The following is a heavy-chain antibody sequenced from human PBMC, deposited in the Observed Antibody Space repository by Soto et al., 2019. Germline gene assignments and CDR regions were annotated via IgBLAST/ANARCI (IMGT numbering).Heavy chain of an antibody. CDR3: AAGFPPGERLPC. CDR2: FDPEEGNT. J-gene: IGHJ4*01. CDR1: GHTLSELF. V-gene: IGHV1-24*01. D-gene: IGHD7-27*01. Sequence: QVQLVQSGTEVKKPGASVKVSCKVSGHTLSELFVHWVRQAPGKGLEWLGGFDPEEGNTVYAHNFQGRVTMTDDASTDTAYLELSSLRSADTAVYYCAAGFPPGERLPCWRHGTLLHVSS.